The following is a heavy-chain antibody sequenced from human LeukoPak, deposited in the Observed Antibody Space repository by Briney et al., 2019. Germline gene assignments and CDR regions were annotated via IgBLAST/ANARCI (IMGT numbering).Heavy chain of an antibody. V-gene: IGHV3-21*01. CDR2: IDSSGGHI. D-gene: IGHD2-15*01. CDR3: AKAVGVAYMDA. J-gene: IGHJ6*03. Sequence: GGSLRLSCEASGFSFGYYTMTWVRQAPGGGLEWVASIDSSGGHIYYIDSVKGRFTVSRDSAKSSLHLQMTTLRVEDTAVYYCAKAVGVAYMDAWGTGTTVIVSS. CDR1: GFSFGYYT.